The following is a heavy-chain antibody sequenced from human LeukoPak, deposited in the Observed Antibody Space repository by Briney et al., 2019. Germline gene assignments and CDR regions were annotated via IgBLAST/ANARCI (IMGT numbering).Heavy chain of an antibody. J-gene: IGHJ4*02. V-gene: IGHV1-2*02. Sequence: ASVKVSCKASGYTFTGYYMHWMRQAPGQGLEWMGWINPNSGGTNYAQKFQGRVTMTRDTSISTAYMELSRLRSDDTAVYYCARGRYCSGGSCYFDYWGQGTLVTVSS. CDR1: GYTFTGYY. CDR3: ARGRYCSGGSCYFDY. D-gene: IGHD2-15*01. CDR2: INPNSGGT.